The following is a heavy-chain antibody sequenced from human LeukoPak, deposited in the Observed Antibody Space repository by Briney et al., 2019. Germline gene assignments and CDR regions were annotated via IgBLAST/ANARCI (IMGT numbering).Heavy chain of an antibody. CDR1: GGSINNYY. J-gene: IGHJ4*02. CDR3: ARGGDYGDLRYFDY. Sequence: SETLSLTCTVSGGSINNYYLSWIRQPPGKGLVWIGYIYYRGSTNYNPSLKSRVTFSIDTSKNQFSLKLNSVTAADTAVYYCARGGDYGDLRYFDYWGQGTLVTVSS. D-gene: IGHD4-17*01. CDR2: IYYRGST. V-gene: IGHV4-59*01.